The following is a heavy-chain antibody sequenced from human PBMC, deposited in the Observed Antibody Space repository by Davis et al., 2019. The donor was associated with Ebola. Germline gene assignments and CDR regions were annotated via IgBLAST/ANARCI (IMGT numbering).Heavy chain of an antibody. CDR2: IGTAGDT. Sequence: GGSLRLSCAASGFTFSSYDMHWVRQATGKGLEWVSAIGTAGDTYYPGSVKGRFTISRENAKNSLYLQMNSLRAGDTAVYYYARVLSVYYYGSGSPRGYYYGMDVWGKGTTVTVSS. V-gene: IGHV3-13*01. J-gene: IGHJ6*04. CDR3: ARVLSVYYYGSGSPRGYYYGMDV. D-gene: IGHD3-10*01. CDR1: GFTFSSYD.